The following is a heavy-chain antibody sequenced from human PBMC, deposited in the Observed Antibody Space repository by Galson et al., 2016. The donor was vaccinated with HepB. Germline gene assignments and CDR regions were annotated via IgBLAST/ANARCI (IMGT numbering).Heavy chain of an antibody. CDR2: IKPDGSER. CDR1: GFIFNTYW. CDR3: ARLSGHYSGGFDH. D-gene: IGHD3-22*01. Sequence: SLRLSCAASGFIFNTYWMAWVRQGPGKGLEWVANIKPDGSERYYVDSVEGRFTISRDNTKNSIYLQMNSLRAEDTAIYYCARLSGHYSGGFDHWGQGTLVTVSS. J-gene: IGHJ4*02. V-gene: IGHV3-7*03.